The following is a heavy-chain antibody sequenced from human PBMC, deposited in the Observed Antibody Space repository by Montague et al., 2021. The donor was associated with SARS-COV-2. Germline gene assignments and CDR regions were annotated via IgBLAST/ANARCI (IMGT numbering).Heavy chain of an antibody. Sequence: SETLSLTCAVHGGSFSGHYWTWIRKPPGKGPERIGVINHCGTTTYTFNPPPRSRVTISVDTSKSQSSLKLSSVTAADTGVYYCARWDPQTLTLIGLRGKTTSNYWGQGTLFPV. J-gene: IGHJ4*02. CDR3: ARWDPQTLTLIGLRGKTTSNY. D-gene: IGHD4-23*01. CDR2: INHCGTT. CDR1: GGSFSGHY. V-gene: IGHV4-34*01.